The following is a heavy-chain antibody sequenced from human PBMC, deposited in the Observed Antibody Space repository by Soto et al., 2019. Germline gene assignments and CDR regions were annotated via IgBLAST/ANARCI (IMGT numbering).Heavy chain of an antibody. V-gene: IGHV3-49*04. J-gene: IGHJ4*02. CDR2: IRSKAYGGPT. CDR1: GFTFGDYA. CDR3: TSGRAYYDY. Sequence: GGSLRLSCTASGFTFGDYAMSWVRQAPGKGLEWVGFIRSKAYGGPTEYAAAVKGRFTISRDDSKSTAYLQMNSLKSEDTGAYYCTSGRAYYDYWGQGTLVTVSS. D-gene: IGHD1-26*01.